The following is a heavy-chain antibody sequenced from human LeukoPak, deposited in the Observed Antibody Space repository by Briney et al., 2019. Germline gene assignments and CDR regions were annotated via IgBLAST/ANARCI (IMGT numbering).Heavy chain of an antibody. D-gene: IGHD6-19*01. J-gene: IGHJ4*02. CDR1: AGSISSGAYY. V-gene: IGHV4-31*11. CDR2: IYLSGGT. Sequence: SQTLSLTCVVSAGSISSGAYYWSWVRQHPGKGPEWIGYIYLSGGTDYNPSLKSRVSMSVDTSNDQFYLKLTSVTAADTAVYYCATTPVAVAGPYFDNWGQGTLVTVSS. CDR3: ATTPVAVAGPYFDN.